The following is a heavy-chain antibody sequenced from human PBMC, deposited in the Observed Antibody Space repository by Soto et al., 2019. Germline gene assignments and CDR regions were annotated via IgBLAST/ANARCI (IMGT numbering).Heavy chain of an antibody. CDR1: GFTFSDHY. D-gene: IGHD3-3*01. CDR3: AREILQFLGSFPNYHYAMDV. Sequence: PGGSLRLSCATSGFTFSDHYMDWVRQAPGKGLEWVGRSKNKPNSYTAEYAASVKGRFTISRDDSKQSLYLQMSSLKTEDTAVYYCAREILQFLGSFPNYHYAMDVWGQGTTVTVSS. V-gene: IGHV3-72*01. CDR2: SKNKPNSYTA. J-gene: IGHJ6*02.